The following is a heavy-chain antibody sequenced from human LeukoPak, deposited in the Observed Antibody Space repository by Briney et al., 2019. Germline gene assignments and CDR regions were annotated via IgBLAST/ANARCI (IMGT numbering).Heavy chain of an antibody. CDR3: ARDLGYSPQVDYYYYGMDV. CDR2: ISAYNGNT. Sequence: SVKVSCKASGYTFTSYGISWVRQAPGQGLEWMGWISAYNGNTNYAQKLQGRVTMTTDTSTSTAYMELRSLRSDVTAVYYCARDLGYSPQVDYYYYGMDVCGQGTTVTVSS. D-gene: IGHD5-18*01. CDR1: GYTFTSYG. V-gene: IGHV1-18*01. J-gene: IGHJ6*02.